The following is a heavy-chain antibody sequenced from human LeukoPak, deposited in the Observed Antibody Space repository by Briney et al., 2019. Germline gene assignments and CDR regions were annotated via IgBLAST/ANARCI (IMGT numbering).Heavy chain of an antibody. Sequence: GASVKVSCKASGYTFTDYYMHWVRQTPGQGLEWMARINPNSGGTNYAQKFQGRVTMTRDTSISTAYMELSSLRSDDTAFYYCARAPPNSGSYYRLHSWFDPWGQGALVTVSS. D-gene: IGHD3-10*01. V-gene: IGHV1-2*06. J-gene: IGHJ5*02. CDR2: INPNSGGT. CDR1: GYTFTDYY. CDR3: ARAPPNSGSYYRLHSWFDP.